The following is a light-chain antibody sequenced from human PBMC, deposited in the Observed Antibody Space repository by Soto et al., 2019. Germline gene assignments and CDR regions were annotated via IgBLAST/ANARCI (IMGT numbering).Light chain of an antibody. V-gene: IGKV3-11*01. J-gene: IGKJ2*01. CDR2: DAS. CDR1: QSVSRY. Sequence: EIVLTQSPATLSLSPGERATLSCRASQSVSRYLAWYQQKAGQAPRLLIYDASNRATGIPARFSGSGSGTDFTLTISSLEPEDFAVYYCQQRSNWRTFGQGTKLEIK. CDR3: QQRSNWRT.